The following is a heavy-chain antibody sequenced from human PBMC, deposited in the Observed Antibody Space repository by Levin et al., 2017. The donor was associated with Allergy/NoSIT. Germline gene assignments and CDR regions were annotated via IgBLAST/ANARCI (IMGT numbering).Heavy chain of an antibody. CDR3: ARKGYSSGGDAFDI. J-gene: IGHJ3*02. D-gene: IGHD6-19*01. CDR2: ISGSGGST. CDR1: GFTFSSYA. V-gene: IGHV3-23*01. Sequence: GESLKISCAASGFTFSSYAMSWVRQAPGKGLEWVSAISGSGGSTYYADSVKGRFTISRDNSKNTLYLQMNSLRAEDTAVYYCARKGYSSGGDAFDIWGQGTMVTVSS.